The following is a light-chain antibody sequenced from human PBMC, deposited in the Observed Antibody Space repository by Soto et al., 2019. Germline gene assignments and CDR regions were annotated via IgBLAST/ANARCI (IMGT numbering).Light chain of an antibody. CDR2: GAS. V-gene: IGKV3-20*01. J-gene: IGKJ4*01. CDR1: QSIASSY. Sequence: EFVLTQSPATLSLSPAERATLSCRASQSIASSYLAWYQQKPGQAPRLLFYGASSRATGIPDRFSGSGSGTDFTLTISRLEPEDFAVYYCQQYDISPVTFGGGTKVDIK. CDR3: QQYDISPVT.